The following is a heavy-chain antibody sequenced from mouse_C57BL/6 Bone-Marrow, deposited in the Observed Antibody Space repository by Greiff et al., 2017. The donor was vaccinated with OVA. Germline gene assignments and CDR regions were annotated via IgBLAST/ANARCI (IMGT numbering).Heavy chain of an antibody. CDR2: ISSGGDYI. CDR1: GFTFSSYA. D-gene: IGHD3-2*02. J-gene: IGHJ2*01. V-gene: IGHV5-9-1*02. Sequence: EVQRVESGEGLVKPGGSLKLSCAASGFTFSSYAMSWVRQTPEKRLEWVAYISSGGDYIYYADTVKGRFTISRDNARKTLYLQMSSLKSEDTAMYYCTGQLRLRSYYFDYWGQGTTLTVSS. CDR3: TGQLRLRSYYFDY.